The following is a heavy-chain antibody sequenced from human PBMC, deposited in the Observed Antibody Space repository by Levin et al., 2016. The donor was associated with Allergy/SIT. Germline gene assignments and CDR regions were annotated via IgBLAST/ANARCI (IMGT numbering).Heavy chain of an antibody. Sequence: GESLKISCAASGFTFSSYSMNWVRQAPGKGLEWVSYISSSSSTIYYADSVKGRFTISRDNAKNSLYLQMNSLRAEDTAVYYCARDLGTHYGYWGQGTPVTVSS. CDR2: ISSSSSTI. CDR3: ARDLGTHYGY. J-gene: IGHJ4*02. CDR1: GFTFSSYS. D-gene: IGHD4-17*01. V-gene: IGHV3-48*01.